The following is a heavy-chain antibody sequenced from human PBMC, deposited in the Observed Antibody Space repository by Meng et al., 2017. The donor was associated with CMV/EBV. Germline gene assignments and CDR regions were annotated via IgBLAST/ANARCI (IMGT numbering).Heavy chain of an antibody. V-gene: IGHV3-73*01. CDR1: GFTFSGSA. J-gene: IGHJ4*02. D-gene: IGHD2-15*01. CDR3: TSRRDIVVVVADRDY. CDR2: IRSKANSYAT. Sequence: GESLKISCAASGFTFSGSAMHWVRQASGQGLEWVGRIRSKANSYATAYAASVKGRFTISRDDSKNTAYLQMNSLKTEDTAVYYCTSRRDIVVVVADRDYWGQGTLVTVSS.